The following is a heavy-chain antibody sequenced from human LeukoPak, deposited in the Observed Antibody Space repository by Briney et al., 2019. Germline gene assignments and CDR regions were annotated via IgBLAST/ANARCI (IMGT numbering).Heavy chain of an antibody. Sequence: PGGSLRLSCAASGFTFSSYGMSWVRQAPGKGLEWVSAISGSGGSTYYADSVKGRFTISRDNSKNTLYLQMNSLRAEDTAVYYCAKDAVRGVGYIWFDSWGQGTLVTVSS. CDR1: GFTFSSYG. V-gene: IGHV3-23*01. J-gene: IGHJ5*01. CDR3: AKDAVRGVGYIWFDS. CDR2: ISGSGGST. D-gene: IGHD5-18*01.